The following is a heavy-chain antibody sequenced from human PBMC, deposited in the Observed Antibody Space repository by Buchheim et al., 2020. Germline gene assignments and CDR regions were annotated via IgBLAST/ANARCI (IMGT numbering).Heavy chain of an antibody. CDR3: ARGPVLRFLEWLSENYYYYGMDV. V-gene: IGHV4-30-2*01. CDR1: GGSISSGGYS. J-gene: IGHJ6*02. CDR2: IYHSGST. Sequence: QLQLQESGSGLVKPSQTLSLTCAVSGGSISSGGYSWSWIRQPPGKGLEWIGYIYHSGSTYYNPSLKSRVTISVDTSTNQFSLKLSSVTAADTAVYYCARGPVLRFLEWLSENYYYYGMDVWGQGTT. D-gene: IGHD3-3*01.